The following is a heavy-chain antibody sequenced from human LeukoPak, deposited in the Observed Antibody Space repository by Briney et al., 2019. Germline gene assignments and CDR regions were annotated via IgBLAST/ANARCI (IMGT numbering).Heavy chain of an antibody. D-gene: IGHD3-10*01. Sequence: GRSLRLSCAASGFTFSSYAMHWVRQAPGKGLEWVAVISYDGSNKYYADSVKGRFTISRDNSKNTLYLQMNSLRAEDTAVYYCAREDYYGSGSYPNDAFDIWGEGTTVTISS. CDR3: AREDYYGSGSYPNDAFDI. V-gene: IGHV3-30*14. J-gene: IGHJ3*02. CDR2: ISYDGSNK. CDR1: GFTFSSYA.